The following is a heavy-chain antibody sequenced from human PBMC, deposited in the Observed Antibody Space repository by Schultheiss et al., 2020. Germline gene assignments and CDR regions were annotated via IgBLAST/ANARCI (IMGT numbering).Heavy chain of an antibody. D-gene: IGHD3-22*01. CDR1: GFTFDDYA. Sequence: GGSLRLSCAASGFTFDDYAMHWVRQAPGKGLEWVSGISWNSGSIGYADSVKGRFTISRDNAKNSLYLQMNSLKTEDTAVYYCTTDPDDYYDSSGYFPYYFDYWGQGTLVTGSS. CDR3: TTDPDDYYDSSGYFPYYFDY. V-gene: IGHV3-9*01. J-gene: IGHJ4*02. CDR2: ISWNSGSI.